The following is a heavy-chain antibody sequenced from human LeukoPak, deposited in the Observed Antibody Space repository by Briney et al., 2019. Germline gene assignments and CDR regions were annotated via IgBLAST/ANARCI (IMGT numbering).Heavy chain of an antibody. V-gene: IGHV4-39*01. CDR1: GGSFSSSTYY. J-gene: IGHJ3*02. CDR3: ATSENYVHAFDI. Sequence: SETLSLTCTVSGGSFSSSTYYWGWIRQPPGKVLEWIGIIYYSGSTYYNPSLKSRVTISVDTSKNQFSLKLRSVTAADTAVYYCATSENYVHAFDIWGQGTMVTVSS. CDR2: IYYSGST. D-gene: IGHD1-7*01.